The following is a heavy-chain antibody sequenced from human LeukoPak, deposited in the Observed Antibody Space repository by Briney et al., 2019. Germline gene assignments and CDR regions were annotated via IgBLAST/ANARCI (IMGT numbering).Heavy chain of an antibody. CDR2: IYHSGST. CDR1: GGSISSGGYS. CDR3: ARSATIWFDT. V-gene: IGHV4-30-2*01. Sequence: PSETLSLTCAVSGGSISSGGYSWSWIRQPPGKGLEWIGYIYHSGSTYYNPSLKSRVTISVDRSKNQFSLKLSSVTAADTAVYYCARSATIWFDTWGQGTLVTVSS. D-gene: IGHD1-1*01. J-gene: IGHJ5*02.